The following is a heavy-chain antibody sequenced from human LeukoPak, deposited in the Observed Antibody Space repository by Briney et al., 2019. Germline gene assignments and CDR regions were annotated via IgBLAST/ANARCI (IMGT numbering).Heavy chain of an antibody. V-gene: IGHV3-33*08. J-gene: IGHJ4*02. Sequence: GGSLRLSCAASGFTFDDYAMHWVRQAPGKGLEWVAVILLDGSKEFYTDSVKGRFTISRDNSKNMLYLQMNSLRAEDTALYYCVRDDNRSDNGLDYRGQGTLVTVSS. CDR2: ILLDGSKE. CDR3: VRDDNRSDNGLDY. D-gene: IGHD2/OR15-2a*01. CDR1: GFTFDDYA.